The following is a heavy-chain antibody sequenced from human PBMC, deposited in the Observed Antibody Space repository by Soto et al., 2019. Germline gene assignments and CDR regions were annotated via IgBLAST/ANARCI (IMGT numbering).Heavy chain of an antibody. CDR2: ISYDGNKK. CDR1: GFTFSGYA. Sequence: QVQLVESGGGVVQPGRSLRLSCAASGFTFSGYAMHWVRQAPGKGLEWVTVISYDGNKKYYGDSVKGRFTISRDNSKNTLYMQMDSLRPEDTAVYYCVRDREGGEYALDYWGQGTLVTVSS. J-gene: IGHJ4*02. CDR3: VRDREGGEYALDY. D-gene: IGHD3-16*01. V-gene: IGHV3-30-3*01.